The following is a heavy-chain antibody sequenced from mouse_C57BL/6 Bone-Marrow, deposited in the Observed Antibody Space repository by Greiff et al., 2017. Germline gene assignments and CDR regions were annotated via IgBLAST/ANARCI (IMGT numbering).Heavy chain of an antibody. Sequence: QVQLQQSGPELVKPGASVKLSCKASGYTFTSYDINWVKQRPGQGLEWIGWIYPRDGSTKYNEKFKGKATLSVDTSSRTAYMELHRLTSEDSAVYFWARLEIDGSSGDWYCDVWGTGTTVTVSS. V-gene: IGHV1-85*01. CDR3: ARLEIDGSSGDWYCDV. D-gene: IGHD1-1*01. CDR1: GYTFTSYD. J-gene: IGHJ1*03. CDR2: IYPRDGST.